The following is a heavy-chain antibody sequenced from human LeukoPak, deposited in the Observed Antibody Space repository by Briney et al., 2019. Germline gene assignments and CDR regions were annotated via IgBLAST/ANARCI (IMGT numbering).Heavy chain of an antibody. V-gene: IGHV4-59*01. CDR2: IYYSGST. D-gene: IGHD3-3*01. Sequence: ASETLSLTCTVSGGSISSYYWSWIRQPPGKGLEWIGYIYYSGSTNYNPSLKSRVTISVDTSKNQFSLKLSSVTAADTAVHYCARDWRAPTWGQGTLVTVSS. J-gene: IGHJ5*02. CDR1: GGSISSYY. CDR3: ARDWRAPT.